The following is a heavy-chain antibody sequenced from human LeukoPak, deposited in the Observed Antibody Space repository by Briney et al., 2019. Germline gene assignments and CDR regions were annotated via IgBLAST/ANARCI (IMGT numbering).Heavy chain of an antibody. CDR1: GYTFTGYY. D-gene: IGHD5-18*01. CDR3: ASRVDTDLDY. V-gene: IGHV1-2*06. CDR2: INPKSGGT. J-gene: IGHJ4*02. Sequence: ASVKVPCKTSGYTFTGYYMYWMRQAPGQGLEWMGRINPKSGGTDYAQKFQGRVIMTRDTSVSTAYMELIGLTSDDTAIYYCASRVDTDLDYWGQGTLVTVSS.